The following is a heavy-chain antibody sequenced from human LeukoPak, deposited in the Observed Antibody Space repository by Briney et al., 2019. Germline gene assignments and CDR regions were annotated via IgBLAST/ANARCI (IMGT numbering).Heavy chain of an antibody. D-gene: IGHD3-10*01. Sequence: SVKVSCKASGGTFSSYAISWMRQAPGQGLEWMGGIIPIFGTANYAQKFQGRVTITTDESTSTAYMELSSLRSEDTAVYYCARTMVRGVIVGFDYWGQGTLVTVSS. CDR1: GGTFSSYA. CDR2: IIPIFGTA. J-gene: IGHJ4*02. CDR3: ARTMVRGVIVGFDY. V-gene: IGHV1-69*05.